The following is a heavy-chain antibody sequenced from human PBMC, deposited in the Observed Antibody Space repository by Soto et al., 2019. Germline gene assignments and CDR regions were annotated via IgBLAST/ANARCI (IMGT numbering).Heavy chain of an antibody. CDR3: ARVGRLTPNYGMDV. Sequence: QVQLVESGGGVVQPGRSLRLSCAASGFTFSSHGMHWVRQAPGKVLEWVAVIWHDGSQEYYADSVRGRFTISRDNSKNMVYLQINTRRDEDTAVYKCARVGRLTPNYGMDVWGQGTTVTVSS. D-gene: IGHD7-27*01. CDR2: IWHDGSQE. V-gene: IGHV3-33*01. CDR1: GFTFSSHG. J-gene: IGHJ6*02.